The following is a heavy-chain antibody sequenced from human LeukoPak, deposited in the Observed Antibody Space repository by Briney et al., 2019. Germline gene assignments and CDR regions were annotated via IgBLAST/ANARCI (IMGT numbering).Heavy chain of an antibody. CDR1: GFTFSSYA. D-gene: IGHD3-3*01. CDR3: AKDTVLRFFEWLYWFDP. CDR2: ISGSGGST. J-gene: IGHJ5*02. Sequence: GGSLRLSCAASGFTFSSYATSWVRQAPGKGLEWVSAISGSGGSTYYADSVKGRFTISRDNSKNTLYLQMNSLRAEDTAVYYCAKDTVLRFFEWLYWFDPWGQGTLVTVSS. V-gene: IGHV3-23*01.